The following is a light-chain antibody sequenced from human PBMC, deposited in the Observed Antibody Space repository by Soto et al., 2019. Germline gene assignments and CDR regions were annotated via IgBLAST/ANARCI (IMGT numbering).Light chain of an antibody. Sequence: EIVLTPSPGILSLSPGERASLSCGASQSITSSFLAWYTQKPGQAPRILIYGASSRATGIPDRLSGTGSETDFTLTINRLEPEDCAVYYGQQYENSPITFGQGTRLEIK. CDR2: GAS. CDR1: QSITSSF. V-gene: IGKV3-20*01. CDR3: QQYENSPIT. J-gene: IGKJ5*01.